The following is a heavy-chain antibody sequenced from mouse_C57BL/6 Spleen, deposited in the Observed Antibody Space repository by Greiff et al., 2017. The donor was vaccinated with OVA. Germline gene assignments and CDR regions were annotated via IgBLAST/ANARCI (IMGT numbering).Heavy chain of an antibody. D-gene: IGHD2-2*01. CDR3: ARDLPIYYGYDEGAYYAMDY. CDR1: GFTFSSYA. CDR2: ISDGGSYT. V-gene: IGHV5-4*01. Sequence: EVQLVESGGGLVKPGGSLKLSCAASGFTFSSYAMSWVRQTPEKRLEWVATISDGGSYTYYPDNVKGRFTISRDNAKNNLYLQMSHLKSEDTAMYYCARDLPIYYGYDEGAYYAMDYWGQGTSVTVSS. J-gene: IGHJ4*01.